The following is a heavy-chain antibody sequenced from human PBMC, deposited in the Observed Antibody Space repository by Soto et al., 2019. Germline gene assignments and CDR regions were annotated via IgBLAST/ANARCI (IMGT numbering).Heavy chain of an antibody. CDR1: GFTFSNYA. V-gene: IGHV3-23*01. J-gene: IGHJ4*02. CDR3: AKRPLADRHTDD. D-gene: IGHD6-6*01. CDR2: ISGSGDNT. Sequence: PGGSLRLSCAASGFTFSNYAMTWVRQAPGKGLEWVSTISGSGDNTYYADSVRGRFTISRDNSKNTLYLQMNSLRADDTAVYYYAKRPLADRHTDDWGQGTLVTVSS.